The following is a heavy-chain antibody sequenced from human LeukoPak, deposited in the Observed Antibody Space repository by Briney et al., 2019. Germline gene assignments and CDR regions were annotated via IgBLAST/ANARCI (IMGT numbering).Heavy chain of an antibody. V-gene: IGHV1-2*02. CDR2: INPNSGGT. CDR1: GYTFTGYY. D-gene: IGHD3-22*01. J-gene: IGHJ6*02. CDR3: ARVSYYDSSGSSYYYYYGMDV. Sequence: GASVKVSCKASGYTFTGYYMHWVRQAPGQGLEWMGWINPNSGGTNYAQKFQGRVTMTRDTSISTAYMELSRLRSDDTAVYYCARVSYYDSSGSSYYYYYGMDVWGQGTTVTVSS.